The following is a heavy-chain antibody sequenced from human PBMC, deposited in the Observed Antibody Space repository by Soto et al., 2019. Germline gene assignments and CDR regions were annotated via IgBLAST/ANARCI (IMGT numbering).Heavy chain of an antibody. D-gene: IGHD3-16*01. CDR2: IYWVDVN. CDR3: VHKGGGDRILDY. Sequence: QITLKESGPTLVKPTQTLTLTCTFSGFSLSTSGVGVGWIRQPPEKALEWLALIYWVDVNGYSPSLKSRLTITKDTSKNQVVLTMTNMDPVDTATYYCVHKGGGDRILDYWGQGTLVTVSS. V-gene: IGHV2-5*02. J-gene: IGHJ4*02. CDR1: GFSLSTSGVG.